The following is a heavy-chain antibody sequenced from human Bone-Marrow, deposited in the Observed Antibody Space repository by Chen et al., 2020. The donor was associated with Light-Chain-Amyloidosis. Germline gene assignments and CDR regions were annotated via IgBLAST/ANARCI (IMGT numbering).Heavy chain of an antibody. CDR3: APDIDYNNLAGAMGMDV. CDR2: INPQSGDT. Sequence: QVHLVQSGAEVKKPGASVTVSCQASGYTFTGYFMHWVRQAPGQGLEWMGWINPQSGDTVYAQKFQGRVTMTRHMSISTAYMELSGLAADDTAVYYCAPDIDYNNLAGAMGMDVWGPGTTVIVSS. V-gene: IGHV1-2*02. CDR1: GYTFTGYF. J-gene: IGHJ6*02. D-gene: IGHD6-19*01.